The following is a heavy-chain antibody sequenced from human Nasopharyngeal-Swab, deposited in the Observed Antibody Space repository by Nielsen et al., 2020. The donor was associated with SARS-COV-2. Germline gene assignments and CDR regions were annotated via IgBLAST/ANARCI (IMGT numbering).Heavy chain of an antibody. V-gene: IGHV4-30-4*01. D-gene: IGHD1-26*01. J-gene: IGHJ4*02. CDR1: GDSISSGDYY. Sequence: SETLSLTCTVSGDSISSGDYYWSWIRQPPGKGLEWIGYIYYSGSTYYNPSLKSRVTISVDTSKNQFSLKLSSVTAADTAVYYCARVRRELPNFDYWGQGTLVTVSS. CDR2: IYYSGST. CDR3: ARVRRELPNFDY.